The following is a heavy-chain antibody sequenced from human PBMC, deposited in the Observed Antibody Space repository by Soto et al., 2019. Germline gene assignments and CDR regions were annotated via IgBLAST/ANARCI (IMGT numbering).Heavy chain of an antibody. CDR2: MHTSGST. Sequence: QMQLQESGPGLVKPSETLSLTCTVSGGSIRGYYWSWIRQSAGMRLAWIGRMHTSGSTNYTPSLKSRVTISVDMSKNQISLKLTSVTAADTALYYCVRASMPKAHFDSWGQGTLVTVSS. D-gene: IGHD2-2*01. V-gene: IGHV4-4*07. CDR1: GGSIRGYY. J-gene: IGHJ4*02. CDR3: VRASMPKAHFDS.